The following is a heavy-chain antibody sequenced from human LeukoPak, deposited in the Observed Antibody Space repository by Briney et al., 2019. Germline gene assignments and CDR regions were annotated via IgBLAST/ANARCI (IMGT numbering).Heavy chain of an antibody. CDR1: GGSISSGDYY. CDR3: ARDSPVVPAAIGMVGWFDP. J-gene: IGHJ5*02. Sequence: SETLSLTCTVSGGSISSGDYYWSWIRQPPGKSLEWNGYIYYSGSTYYNPSLKSRVTISVDTSKNQFSLKLSSVTAADTAVYYCARDSPVVPAAIGMVGWFDPWGQGTLVTVSS. CDR2: IYYSGST. V-gene: IGHV4-30-4*08. D-gene: IGHD2-2*01.